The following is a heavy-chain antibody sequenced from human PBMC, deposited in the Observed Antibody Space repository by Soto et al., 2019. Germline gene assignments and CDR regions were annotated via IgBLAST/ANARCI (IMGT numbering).Heavy chain of an antibody. Sequence: SETLSLTCTVSGGSISSGGYYWSWIRQHPGKGLEWIGYIYYSGSTYYNPSLKSRVTISVDTSKNQFSLKLSSVTAADTAVYYCAREVRGLGDNYYYGMDVWGQGTTVTVSS. J-gene: IGHJ6*02. CDR2: IYYSGST. V-gene: IGHV4-31*03. D-gene: IGHD3-10*01. CDR1: GGSISSGGYY. CDR3: AREVRGLGDNYYYGMDV.